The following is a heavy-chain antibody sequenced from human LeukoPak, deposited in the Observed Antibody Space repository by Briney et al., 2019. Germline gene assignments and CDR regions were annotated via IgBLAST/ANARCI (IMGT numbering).Heavy chain of an antibody. J-gene: IGHJ4*02. CDR2: INGSGGST. Sequence: PWGTLCLSCAASGFTFSSYAMSWLRQAPGQELEWVSDINGSGGSTYYADSVKCQFTISRNNSKNTLYLQMNSLRAEDTAVYYCAKETYSSGWYNGYWGQGTLVTVSS. D-gene: IGHD6-19*01. CDR3: AKETYSSGWYNGY. CDR1: GFTFSSYA. V-gene: IGHV3-23*01.